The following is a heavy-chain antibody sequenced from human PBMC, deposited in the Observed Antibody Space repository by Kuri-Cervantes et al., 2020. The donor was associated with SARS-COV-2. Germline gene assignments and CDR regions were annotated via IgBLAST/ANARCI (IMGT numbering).Heavy chain of an antibody. CDR2: INPNSGGT. V-gene: IGHV1-2*02. CDR3: ARLPFNYDILTGYYYYYGMDV. CDR1: GYTFTGYY. Sequence: ASVKVSCKASGYTFTGYYMHWVRQAPGQGLEWMGWINPNSGGTNYAQKFQGRVTMTRDTSISTAYMELSRLRSDDTAVYYCARLPFNYDILTGYYYYYGMDVWGQGTTVTVSS. D-gene: IGHD3-9*01. J-gene: IGHJ6*02.